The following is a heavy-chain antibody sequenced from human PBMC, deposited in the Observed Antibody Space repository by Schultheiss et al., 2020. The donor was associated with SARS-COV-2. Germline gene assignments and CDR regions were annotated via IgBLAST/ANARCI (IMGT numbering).Heavy chain of an antibody. CDR2: IKQDGSEK. D-gene: IGHD5-12*01. V-gene: IGHV3-7*03. Sequence: GESLKISCAASGFTFSSYWMSWVRQAPGKGLEWVANIKQDGSEKYYVDSVKGRFTISRDNSKNTLYLQMNSLRAEDTAVYYCTTLRSGYMDVWGKGTTVTVSS. J-gene: IGHJ6*03. CDR3: TTLRSGYMDV. CDR1: GFTFSSYW.